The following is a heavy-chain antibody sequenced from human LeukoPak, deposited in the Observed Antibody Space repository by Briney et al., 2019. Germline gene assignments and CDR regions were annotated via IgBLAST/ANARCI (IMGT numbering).Heavy chain of an antibody. CDR1: GGSISNYY. CDR2: IYYSGAT. CDR3: ARELRYSSADSCYSCDY. V-gene: IGHV4-59*12. Sequence: SETLSLTCTVSGGSISNYYWAWIRQSPGKGLEWIGTIYYSGATQYNPSLKSRVTLSVDTSKNQFSLKMSSVTAADTAFYYCARELRYSSADSCYSCDYWGRGSLVTVSS. J-gene: IGHJ4*02. D-gene: IGHD2-15*01.